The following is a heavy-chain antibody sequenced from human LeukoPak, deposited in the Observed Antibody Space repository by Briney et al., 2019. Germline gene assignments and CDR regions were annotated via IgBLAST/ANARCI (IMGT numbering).Heavy chain of an antibody. D-gene: IGHD3-10*01. V-gene: IGHV3-43*02. CDR2: ISGDGGST. J-gene: IGHJ5*02. CDR3: AKDKRELLWFGELDP. Sequence: GGSLRLSCAASGFTFDDYAMHWVRQAPGKGLEWVSLISGDGGSTYYADSVKGRFTISRDNSKNSLYLQMNSLRTEDTALYYCAKDKRELLWFGELDPWGQGTLVTVSS. CDR1: GFTFDDYA.